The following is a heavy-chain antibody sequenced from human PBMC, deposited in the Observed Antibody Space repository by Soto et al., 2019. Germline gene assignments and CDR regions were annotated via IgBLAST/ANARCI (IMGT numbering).Heavy chain of an antibody. Sequence: EVQLLESGGGLVQPGGSLRLSCAASGFTFSSYAMSWVRQAPGKGLEWVSAISGSGGSTYYADSVKGRFTISRDNSNNPLYLLMNSLSGEDTGVYYCAKGGRYFDGFSPGFVPFDNWGQGTIVTVSS. D-gene: IGHD3-9*01. J-gene: IGHJ3*02. CDR2: ISGSGGST. V-gene: IGHV3-23*01. CDR3: AKGGRYFDGFSPGFVPFDN. CDR1: GFTFSSYA.